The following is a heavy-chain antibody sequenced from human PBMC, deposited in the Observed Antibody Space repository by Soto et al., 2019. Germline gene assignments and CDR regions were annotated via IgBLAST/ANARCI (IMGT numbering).Heavy chain of an antibody. D-gene: IGHD2-2*01. Sequence: GASVKVSCKASGYTFTGYAMHWVRQAPGQRLEWMGWINAGNGNTKYSQKFQGRVTITRDTSASTAYMELSSLRSGDTAVYYCARDPDCSSTSCYGGLAFDPWGQGTLVTVSS. CDR2: INAGNGNT. CDR1: GYTFTGYA. J-gene: IGHJ5*02. V-gene: IGHV1-3*01. CDR3: ARDPDCSSTSCYGGLAFDP.